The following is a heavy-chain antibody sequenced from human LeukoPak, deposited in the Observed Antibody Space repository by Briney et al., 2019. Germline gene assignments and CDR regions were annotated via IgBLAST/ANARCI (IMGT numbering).Heavy chain of an antibody. CDR1: GFTFSSYG. CDR2: IWYDGSNK. Sequence: PGGSLRLSCAASGFTFSSYGMHWVRQAPGKGLEWVAVIWYDGSNKYYADSVKGRFTISRDNSKNTLYLQMNSLRAEDTAMYYCAKDRGYAAGIDYWGQGTLVTVSS. CDR3: AKDRGYAAGIDY. J-gene: IGHJ4*02. D-gene: IGHD6-13*01. V-gene: IGHV3-33*06.